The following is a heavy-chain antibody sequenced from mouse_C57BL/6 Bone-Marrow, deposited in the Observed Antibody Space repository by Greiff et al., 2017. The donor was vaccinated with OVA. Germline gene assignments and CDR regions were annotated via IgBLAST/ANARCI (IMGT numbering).Heavy chain of an antibody. J-gene: IGHJ3*01. Sequence: QVQLPQPGAELVKPGASVTLSCKASGSTFTSYWLHWVKPTPGQGLEWIGMLHPNSGSTNYHEKVKSKATLTVDKSSSTADMQRSSLTSEDSAVYYCARERKYGFAYWGQGTLVTVSA. CDR1: GSTFTSYW. CDR2: LHPNSGST. V-gene: IGHV1-64*01. CDR3: ARERKYGFAY. D-gene: IGHD2-14*01.